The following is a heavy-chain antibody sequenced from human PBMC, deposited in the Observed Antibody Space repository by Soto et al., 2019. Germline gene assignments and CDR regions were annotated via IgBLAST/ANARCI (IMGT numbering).Heavy chain of an antibody. CDR2: IYYSGST. Sequence: QVQLQESGPGLVKPSETLSLTCTVSGGSISSYYWSWIRQPPGKGLEWIGYIYYSGSTNYNPSLKSRVTISVDTSKNQFSLKLSSVTAVDTAVYYCARGGSYEIDYWGQGTLVTVSS. J-gene: IGHJ4*02. CDR1: GGSISSYY. D-gene: IGHD5-18*01. CDR3: ARGGSYEIDY. V-gene: IGHV4-59*01.